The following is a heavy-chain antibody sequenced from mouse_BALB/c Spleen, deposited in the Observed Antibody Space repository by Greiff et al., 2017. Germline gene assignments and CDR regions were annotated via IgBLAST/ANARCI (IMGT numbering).Heavy chain of an antibody. D-gene: IGHD2-3*01. CDR3: AKRWLLQSDYAMDY. V-gene: IGHV3-2*02. Sequence: EVKVEESGPGLVKPSQSLSLTCTVTGYSITSDYAWNWIRQFPGNKLEWMGYISYSGSTSYNPSLKSRISITRDTSKNQFFLQLNSVTTEDTATYYCAKRWLLQSDYAMDYWGQGTSVTVSS. CDR1: GYSITSDYA. J-gene: IGHJ4*01. CDR2: ISYSGST.